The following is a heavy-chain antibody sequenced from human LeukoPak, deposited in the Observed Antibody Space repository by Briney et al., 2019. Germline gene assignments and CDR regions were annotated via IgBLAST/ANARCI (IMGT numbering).Heavy chain of an antibody. CDR1: GFTFSSYA. D-gene: IGHD6-13*01. J-gene: IGHJ4*02. CDR2: ISYDGSNK. Sequence: PGRSLRLSCSASGFTFSSYAMHWVRQAPGKGLEWVAVISYDGSNKYYADSVKGRFTISRDNSKNTLYLQMNSLRAEDTAVYYCARDAGPRENSGYWGQGTLVTVSS. V-gene: IGHV3-30-3*01. CDR3: ARDAGPRENSGY.